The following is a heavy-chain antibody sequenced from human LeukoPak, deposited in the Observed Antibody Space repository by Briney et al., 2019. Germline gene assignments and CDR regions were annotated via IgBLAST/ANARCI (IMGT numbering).Heavy chain of an antibody. CDR3: ARVGSGSYSSH. CDR2: ISGSGGAV. CDR1: GFTFPNYA. D-gene: IGHD3-10*01. J-gene: IGHJ4*02. Sequence: PGGSLRLSCAASGFTFPNYAMSWVRQAPGKGLEWVSSISGSGGAVFYADSVKGRFTFSRDNSKNTLYLQMNSLRAADTAVYYCARVGSGSYSSHWGQGTLVTVSS. V-gene: IGHV3-23*01.